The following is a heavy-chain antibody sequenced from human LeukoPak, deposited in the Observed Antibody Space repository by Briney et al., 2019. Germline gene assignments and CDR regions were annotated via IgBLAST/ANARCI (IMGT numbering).Heavy chain of an antibody. CDR2: IFYSGIT. Sequence: SETLSLTCNVSGGSMSNIYYWGWIRQPPGKGLEWIGNIFYSGITYYNPSLKSRVTISVDTSKNQFSLKLSSVTAADTAVYYCVRETSGSSRTEYWGQGTLVTVSS. V-gene: IGHV4-39*07. J-gene: IGHJ4*02. CDR1: GGSMSNIYY. D-gene: IGHD6-13*01. CDR3: VRETSGSSRTEY.